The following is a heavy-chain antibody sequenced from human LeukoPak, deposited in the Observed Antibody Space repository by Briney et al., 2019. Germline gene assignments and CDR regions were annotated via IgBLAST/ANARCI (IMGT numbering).Heavy chain of an antibody. CDR2: ISSSGSTI. V-gene: IGHV3-11*01. CDR1: GFTFSDYY. CDR3: VKLGSPSFWSGSAYWFFDL. Sequence: GGSLRLSCAASGFTFSDYYMSWIRQAPGKGLEWVSYISSSGSTIYYADSVKGRFTISRYTSKNTVYLQMSSLRAEDTAVYYCVKLGSPSFWSGSAYWFFDLWGPGTLVTVSS. J-gene: IGHJ2*01. D-gene: IGHD3-3*01.